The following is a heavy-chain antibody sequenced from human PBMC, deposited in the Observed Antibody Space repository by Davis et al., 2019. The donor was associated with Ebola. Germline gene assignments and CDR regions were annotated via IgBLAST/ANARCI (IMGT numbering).Heavy chain of an antibody. CDR1: GGSISSYY. CDR2: IYYSGST. CDR3: ARLEAARGRYYYYYYGMDV. D-gene: IGHD6-6*01. V-gene: IGHV4-59*08. Sequence: MPSETLSLTCTVSGGSISSYYWSWNRQPPGKGLEWIGYIYYSGSTNYNPSLKSRVTISVDTSKNQFSLKLSSVTAADTAVYYCARLEAARGRYYYYYYGMDVWGQGTTVTVSS. J-gene: IGHJ6*02.